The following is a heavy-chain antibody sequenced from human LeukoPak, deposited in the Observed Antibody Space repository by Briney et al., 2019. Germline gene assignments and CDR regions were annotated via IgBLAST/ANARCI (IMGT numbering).Heavy chain of an antibody. CDR3: ARDQGYGYSSSWYGADYYYYGMDV. V-gene: IGHV4-59*02. J-gene: IGHJ6*02. Sequence: PGGSLRLSCAASGFTVSSNYMSWVRQAPGKGLEWIGYIYYSGSTNYNPSLKSRVTISVDTSKNQFSLKLSSVTAADTAVYYCARDQGYGYSSSWYGADYYYYGMDVWGQGTTVTVSS. D-gene: IGHD6-13*01. CDR2: IYYSGST. CDR1: GFTVSSNY.